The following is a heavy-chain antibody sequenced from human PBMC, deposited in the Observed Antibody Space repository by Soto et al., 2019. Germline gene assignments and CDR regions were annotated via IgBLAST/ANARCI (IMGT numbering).Heavy chain of an antibody. CDR2: IKQDGSEK. J-gene: IGHJ5*02. V-gene: IGHV3-7*01. CDR1: GFTFSSHW. CDR3: ARQQS. D-gene: IGHD6-13*01. Sequence: GGSLRLSCVASGFTFSSHWMSWVRQAPGKGLEWVANIKQDGSEKYYVDSVKGRFTISRDNAKNSLYLQMNSLRAEDTAVYYCARQQSWGLGTLVTVSS.